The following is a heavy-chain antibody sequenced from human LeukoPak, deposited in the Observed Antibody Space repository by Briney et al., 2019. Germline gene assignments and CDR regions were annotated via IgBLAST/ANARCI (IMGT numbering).Heavy chain of an antibody. D-gene: IGHD5-18*01. CDR2: ISAYSGNT. Sequence: ASVKVSCKASGYTFTSYGISWVRQAPGQGLEWMGWISAYSGNTNYAQKLQGRVTMTTDTSTSTAYMELRSLRSDDTAVYYCARDRDTAMVNPEDWYFDLWGRGTLVTVSS. CDR1: GYTFTSYG. J-gene: IGHJ2*01. V-gene: IGHV1-18*01. CDR3: ARDRDTAMVNPEDWYFDL.